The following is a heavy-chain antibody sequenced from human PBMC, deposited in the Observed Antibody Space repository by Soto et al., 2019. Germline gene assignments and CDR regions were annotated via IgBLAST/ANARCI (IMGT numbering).Heavy chain of an antibody. J-gene: IGHJ4*02. CDR3: AKEVHCGGGSCSWSEGFDY. V-gene: IGHV3-30*18. D-gene: IGHD2-15*01. CDR2: ISYEGSHT. Sequence: QVQLVESGGGVVQPGRSLRLSCAASGFICSSYGMHWVRQAPGKGLEWVAVISYEGSHTYYADSVKGRFTITRDNSKNTLYLQMNSLRPEDTAVYYCAKEVHCGGGSCSWSEGFDYWGQGTLLTVSS. CDR1: GFICSSYG.